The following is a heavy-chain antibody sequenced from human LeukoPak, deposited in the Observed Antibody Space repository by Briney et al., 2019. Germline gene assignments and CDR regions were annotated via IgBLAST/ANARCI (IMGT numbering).Heavy chain of an antibody. CDR3: ARGGRVFDS. CDR2: IKEDGSEK. CDR1: GFTFSSIW. J-gene: IGHJ4*02. Sequence: GGSLRVSCAASGFTFSSIWMTWVRRTPGRGLEWVANIKEDGSEKDYVDSTKGRFTISRDNAKTSLYLQMNSLRVEDTAVYYCARGGRVFDSWGQGTLVTVSS. V-gene: IGHV3-7*05. D-gene: IGHD6-6*01.